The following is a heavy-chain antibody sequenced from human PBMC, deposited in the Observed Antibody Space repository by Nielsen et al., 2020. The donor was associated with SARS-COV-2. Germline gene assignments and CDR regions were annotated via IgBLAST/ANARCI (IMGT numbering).Heavy chain of an antibody. CDR1: GFTFSSYA. D-gene: IGHD3-10*01. CDR2: ISGSGGST. Sequence: GESLKISCAASGFTFSSYAMSWVRQAPGKGLEWVSAISGSGGSTYYADSVKGRFTISRDNSKNTLYLQMNSLRAEDTAVYYCAKDPYGSGSYFYWGQGTLVTVSS. J-gene: IGHJ4*02. V-gene: IGHV3-23*01. CDR3: AKDPYGSGSYFY.